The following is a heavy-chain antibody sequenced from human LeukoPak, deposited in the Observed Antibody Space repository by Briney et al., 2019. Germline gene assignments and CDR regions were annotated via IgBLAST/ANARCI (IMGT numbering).Heavy chain of an antibody. J-gene: IGHJ4*02. V-gene: IGHV3-23*01. CDR3: ARGWGIAAAVAFDY. CDR1: GFTFRAYA. CDR2: ISDSGSST. Sequence: GGSLRLSCAASGFTFRAYAMSWVRQAPGKGLEWVSGISDSGSSTNYADSVKGRFTISRDNSKNTLYLQMNSLKAEDTALYYCARGWGIAAAVAFDYWGQGTLVTVSS. D-gene: IGHD6-13*01.